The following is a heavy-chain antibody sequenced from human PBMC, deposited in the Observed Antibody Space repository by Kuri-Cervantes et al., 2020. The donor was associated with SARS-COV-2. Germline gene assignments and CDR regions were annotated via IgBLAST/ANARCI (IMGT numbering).Heavy chain of an antibody. CDR3: ASLPGIGAAVAGGNDY. J-gene: IGHJ4*02. Sequence: GGSLRLSCVASGFTFSRYSMNWVRQAPGKGLEFVSYLSGDSITTYFADSLKGRVTVSRDNAKNSLYLQMNSLRDEDTAVYYCASLPGIGAAVAGGNDYWGQGTLVTVSS. CDR2: LSGDSITT. D-gene: IGHD6-19*01. V-gene: IGHV3-48*02. CDR1: GFTFSRYS.